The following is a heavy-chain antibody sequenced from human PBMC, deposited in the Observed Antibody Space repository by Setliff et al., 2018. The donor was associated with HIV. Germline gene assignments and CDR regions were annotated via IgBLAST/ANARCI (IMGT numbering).Heavy chain of an antibody. V-gene: IGHV3-7*03. D-gene: IGHD1-26*01. CDR3: ARDRGWEIQYGFDY. Sequence: AGGSLRLSCAASGFSFSSYWMIWVRQAPGKGLEWVASINEDGSKRYFVDSVKGRFTISRDNAKNSLYLQMNSLRAEDTAVYYCARDRGWEIQYGFDYWGQGTLVTVSS. CDR2: INEDGSKR. J-gene: IGHJ4*02. CDR1: GFSFSSYW.